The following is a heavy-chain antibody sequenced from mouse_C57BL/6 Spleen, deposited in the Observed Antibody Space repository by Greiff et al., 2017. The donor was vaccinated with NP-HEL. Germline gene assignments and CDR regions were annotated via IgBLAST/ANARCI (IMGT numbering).Heavy chain of an antibody. CDR1: GFTFSSYG. Sequence: EVQRVESGGDLVKPGGSLKLSCAASGFTFSSYGMSWVRQTPDKRLEWVATISSGGSYTYYPDSVKGRFTISRDNAKNTLYLQMSSLKSEDTAMYYCARHGIYYDMAMDYWGQGTSVTVSS. D-gene: IGHD2-4*01. J-gene: IGHJ4*01. V-gene: IGHV5-6*01. CDR2: ISSGGSYT. CDR3: ARHGIYYDMAMDY.